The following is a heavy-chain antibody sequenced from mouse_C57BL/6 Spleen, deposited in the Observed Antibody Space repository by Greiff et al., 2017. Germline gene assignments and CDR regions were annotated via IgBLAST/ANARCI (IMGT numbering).Heavy chain of an antibody. D-gene: IGHD2-2*01. CDR2: ISGGGGNT. CDR3: ARHYYGYDRYYAMDY. J-gene: IGHJ4*01. Sequence: DVMLVESGGGLVKPGGSLKLSCAASGFTFSSYTMSWVRQTPEKRLEWVATISGGGGNTYYPDSVKGRFTISRDNAKNTLYLQMSSLRSEDTALYYCARHYYGYDRYYAMDYWGQGTSVTVSS. V-gene: IGHV5-9*01. CDR1: GFTFSSYT.